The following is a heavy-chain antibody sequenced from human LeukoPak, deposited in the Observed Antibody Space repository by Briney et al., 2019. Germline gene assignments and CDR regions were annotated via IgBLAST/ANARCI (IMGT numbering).Heavy chain of an antibody. D-gene: IGHD3-9*01. CDR3: ARDYDILTGYYS. J-gene: IGHJ5*02. CDR1: GGSISSSSYY. Sequence: SETLSLTSTVSGGSISSSSYYWGWIRQPPGKGLEWIGSTYYSGSTYYNPSLKSRVTISVDTSKNQFSLKLSSVTAADTAVYYCARDYDILTGYYSWGQGTLVTVSS. V-gene: IGHV4-39*07. CDR2: TYYSGST.